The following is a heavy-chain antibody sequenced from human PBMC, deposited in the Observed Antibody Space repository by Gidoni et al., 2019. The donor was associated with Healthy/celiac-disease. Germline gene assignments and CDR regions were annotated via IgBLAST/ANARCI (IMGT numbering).Heavy chain of an antibody. D-gene: IGHD4-17*01. CDR2: INHSGST. J-gene: IGHJ3*02. V-gene: IGHV4-34*01. CDR1: GVSFRGYS. CDR3: ARDYGDYQVAFDI. Sequence: HVQLQQWGAGLLKPSETLPLTCAVYGVSFRGYSWRWIRQPPGKGLEWIGEINHSGSTNYNPSLKSRVTISVDTSKNQFSLKLSSVTAEDTAVYYCARDYGDYQVAFDIWGQGTMVTVSS.